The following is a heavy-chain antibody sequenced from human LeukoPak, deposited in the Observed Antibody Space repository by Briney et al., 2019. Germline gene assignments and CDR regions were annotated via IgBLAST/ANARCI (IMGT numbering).Heavy chain of an antibody. Sequence: SETLSLTCTVSAGSISSYYWNWIRQPPGNGLEWIGNSYDSGSTNYNSSLKSRVTISVDTSKNQFSLRLSSVTAADTAVSYCARGRGYNYYYGMDVWGQGTTVTVSS. CDR3: ARGRGYNYYYGMDV. CDR2: SYDSGST. J-gene: IGHJ6*02. CDR1: AGSISSYY. D-gene: IGHD5-24*01. V-gene: IGHV4-59*01.